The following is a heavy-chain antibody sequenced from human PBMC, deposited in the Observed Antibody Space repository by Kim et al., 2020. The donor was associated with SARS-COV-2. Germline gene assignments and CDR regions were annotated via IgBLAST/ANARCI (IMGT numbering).Heavy chain of an antibody. V-gene: IGHV4-39*01. D-gene: IGHD1-1*01. Sequence: YGVSTYYNPSLKSRVTISVDTSKNQFSLRLSSVTATDTAVYYCARQYTYWGQGTLVTVSS. CDR3: ARQYTY. J-gene: IGHJ4*02. CDR2: YGVST.